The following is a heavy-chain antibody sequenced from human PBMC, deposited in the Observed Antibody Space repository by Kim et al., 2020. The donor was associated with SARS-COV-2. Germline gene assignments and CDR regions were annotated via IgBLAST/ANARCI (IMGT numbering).Heavy chain of an antibody. CDR2: IYYSGST. V-gene: IGHV4-39*01. CDR1: GDSVSSNNFY. J-gene: IGHJ6*02. CDR3: TRTWGGSVYYNGMDV. Sequence: SETLSLTCTVSGDSVSSNNFYWGWVRQSPGKGLEWIGSIYYSGSTYYNPSLKSRVTMSVVTSKNQFSLKVSSVTAADTALYYCTRTWGGSVYYNGMDVWGQGTTVTVSS. D-gene: IGHD7-27*01.